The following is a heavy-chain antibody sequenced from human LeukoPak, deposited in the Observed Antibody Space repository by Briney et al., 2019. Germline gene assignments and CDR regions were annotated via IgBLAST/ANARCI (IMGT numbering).Heavy chain of an antibody. Sequence: ASVKVSCKASGYTFTAYYIHWVRQAPGQGLEWMGWINPNSGGTHYAPNFQGRVTMTRDTSITTAYMELSSQRSDDTAVYYCARESWGSHWGQGSLVTVSS. J-gene: IGHJ4*02. D-gene: IGHD7-27*01. V-gene: IGHV1-2*02. CDR1: GYTFTAYY. CDR2: INPNSGGT. CDR3: ARESWGSH.